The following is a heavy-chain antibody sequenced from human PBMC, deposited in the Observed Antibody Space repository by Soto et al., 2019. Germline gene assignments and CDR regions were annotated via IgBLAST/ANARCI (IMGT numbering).Heavy chain of an antibody. CDR2: ISGSGGST. J-gene: IGHJ6*02. V-gene: IGHV3-23*01. CDR3: AKVCYDFWSGYYTPPPYYGMDV. D-gene: IGHD3-3*01. Sequence: GGSLRLSCAASGFTFSSYAMSWVRQAPGKGLEWVSAISGSGGSTYYADSVKGRFTISRDNSKNTLYLQMNSLRAEDTAVYYCAKVCYDFWSGYYTPPPYYGMDVWGQGTTVTAP. CDR1: GFTFSSYA.